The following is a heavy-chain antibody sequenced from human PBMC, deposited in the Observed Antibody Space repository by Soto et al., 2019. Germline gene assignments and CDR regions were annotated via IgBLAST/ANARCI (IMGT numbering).Heavy chain of an antibody. Sequence: ASETLSLTCTVSGASISSSSFCWGWIRQPPGKGLESIANIYYDGSTYYNPSLKSRVTISVDTSKNQFSLKLSSVTAADTAVYYCARDYSSYGPFDYWGQGTLVTVS. CDR1: GASISSSSFC. J-gene: IGHJ4*02. V-gene: IGHV4-39*02. CDR3: ARDYSSYGPFDY. CDR2: IYYDGST. D-gene: IGHD5-18*01.